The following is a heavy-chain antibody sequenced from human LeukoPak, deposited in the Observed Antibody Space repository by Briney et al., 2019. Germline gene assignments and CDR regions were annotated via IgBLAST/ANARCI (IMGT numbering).Heavy chain of an antibody. J-gene: IGHJ4*02. D-gene: IGHD3-10*01. CDR1: GFTFSSYA. V-gene: IGHV3-23*01. CDR2: ISGSGATT. CDR3: AKDYAYYYGSGIGGFDY. Sequence: PGGSLRLSCAASGFTFSSYAMSWVRQAPGKGLEWVSAISGSGATTYYADSVKGRFTISRDKFNNTLYLQMNSLRAEDTAVYYCAKDYAYYYGSGIGGFDYWGQGTLVTVSS.